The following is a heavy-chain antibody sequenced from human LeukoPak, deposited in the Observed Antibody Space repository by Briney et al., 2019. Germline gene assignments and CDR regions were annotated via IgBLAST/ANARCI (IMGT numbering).Heavy chain of an antibody. CDR1: EFTFSSYA. V-gene: IGHV3-23*01. CDR2: ITGSGGST. J-gene: IGHJ4*02. Sequence: GGSLRLSCAASEFTFSSYAMSWVRQAPGKGLEWVSGITGSGGSTDYADSVKGRFTISRDNSKNTLYLQMTSLRAEDTALYYCAKDSGSSRPFDYWGQGTLVTVSS. D-gene: IGHD1-26*01. CDR3: AKDSGSSRPFDY.